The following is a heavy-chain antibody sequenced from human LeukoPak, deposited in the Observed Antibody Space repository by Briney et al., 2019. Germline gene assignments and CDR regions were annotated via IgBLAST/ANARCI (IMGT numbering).Heavy chain of an antibody. J-gene: IGHJ4*02. V-gene: IGHV3-23*01. Sequence: GGSLRLSCAASAFTFSTYVMSWVRQAPGKGLEWVSAISGSGGSTYYADSVKGRFTISRDNSKNTLYLQMNSLGADDTAVYYCAIGNWRYFDYWGQGTLVTVSS. CDR3: AIGNWRYFDY. CDR2: ISGSGGST. CDR1: AFTFSTYV. D-gene: IGHD1-1*01.